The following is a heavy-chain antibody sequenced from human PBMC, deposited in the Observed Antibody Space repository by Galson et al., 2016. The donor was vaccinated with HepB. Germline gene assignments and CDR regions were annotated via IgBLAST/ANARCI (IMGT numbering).Heavy chain of an antibody. V-gene: IGHV1-3*01. J-gene: IGHJ4*02. Sequence: SVKVSCKAPGYTFTNYAMHRVRQAPGQRLEWMGWINPGNGDTKYSQKFQGRVTISRDTSASTAYMELSSLISEDTAVYYCAREGSYYTLDYWGQGTPVTVSS. CDR3: AREGSYYTLDY. CDR1: GYTFTNYA. D-gene: IGHD1-26*01. CDR2: INPGNGDT.